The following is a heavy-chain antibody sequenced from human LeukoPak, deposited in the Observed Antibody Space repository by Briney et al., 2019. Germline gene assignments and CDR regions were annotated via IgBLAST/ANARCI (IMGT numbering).Heavy chain of an antibody. Sequence: SETLSLTCTVSGGSISSYYWSWIRQPPGRGLEWIGYIYYSGSTNYSPSLKSRVTISMDTSKNQFSLKLSSATAADTAIYYCAGASSWYVFDSWGQGTLVTVSS. CDR1: GGSISSYY. CDR2: IYYSGST. CDR3: AGASSWYVFDS. V-gene: IGHV4-59*01. J-gene: IGHJ4*02. D-gene: IGHD6-13*01.